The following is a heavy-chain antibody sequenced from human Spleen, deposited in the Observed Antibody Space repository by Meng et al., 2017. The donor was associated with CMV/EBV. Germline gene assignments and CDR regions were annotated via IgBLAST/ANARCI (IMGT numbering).Heavy chain of an antibody. CDR3: ARGNGYCSSTSCSLGWFDP. J-gene: IGHJ5*02. D-gene: IGHD2-2*01. Sequence: SETLSLTCPVHGGSFSDYYCSWIRQLQGKGLEWIGEINHSVSTNYNRSLKRRATTSVDTSKNQFSLKLSSVTAAGTAVYYCARGNGYCSSTSCSLGWFDPWGQGTVVTVSS. CDR1: GGSFSDYY. V-gene: IGHV4-34*01. CDR2: INHSVST.